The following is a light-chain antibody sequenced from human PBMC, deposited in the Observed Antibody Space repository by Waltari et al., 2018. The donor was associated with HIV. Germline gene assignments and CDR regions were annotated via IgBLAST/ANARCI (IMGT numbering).Light chain of an antibody. CDR3: QQYYSVPPT. Sequence: DIVMTQSPDSLAVSLGARATITFNSSQTVLYTSNNINYSAWYQQKPGQPPKLLIYWASTRESGVPDRFSGSGSGTDFTLTISSLQAEDVAVYFCQQYYSVPPTFGQGTKVEIK. CDR2: WAS. CDR1: QTVLYTSNNINY. J-gene: IGKJ1*01. V-gene: IGKV4-1*01.